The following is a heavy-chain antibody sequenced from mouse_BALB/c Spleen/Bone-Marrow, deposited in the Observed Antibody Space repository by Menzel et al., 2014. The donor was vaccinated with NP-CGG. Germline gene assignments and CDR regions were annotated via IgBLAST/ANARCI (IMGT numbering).Heavy chain of an antibody. V-gene: IGHV14-3*02. J-gene: IGHJ2*01. D-gene: IGHD2-4*01. CDR1: GFNIKDTY. CDR3: ARFPYDYGGGDY. CDR2: IDPANGNT. Sequence: LVESGAELVKPGASVKLSCTASGFNIKDTYMHWVKQRPEQGLEWIGRIDPANGNTKYDPKFQGKATITADTSSNTAYLQLSSLTSEDTAVYYGARFPYDYGGGDYWGQGTTLTVSS.